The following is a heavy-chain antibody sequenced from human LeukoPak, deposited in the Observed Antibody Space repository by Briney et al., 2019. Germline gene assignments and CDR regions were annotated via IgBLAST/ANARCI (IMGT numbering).Heavy chain of an antibody. CDR1: GYTFTSYG. CDR3: ARSSLYSSSSSFDY. Sequence: GASVKVSCKASGYTFTSYGISWVRQAPGQGLEWMGWISAYNGSTNYAQKLQGRVTMTTDTSTSTAYMELRSLRSDDTAVYYCARSSLYSSSSSFDYWGQGTLVTVSS. D-gene: IGHD6-6*01. CDR2: ISAYNGST. V-gene: IGHV1-18*01. J-gene: IGHJ4*02.